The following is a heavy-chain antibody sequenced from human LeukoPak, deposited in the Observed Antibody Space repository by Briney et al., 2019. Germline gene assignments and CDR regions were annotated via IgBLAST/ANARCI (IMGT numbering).Heavy chain of an antibody. CDR2: IYSGGST. V-gene: IGHV3-53*01. CDR1: GVTVSSNY. J-gene: IGHJ6*02. Sequence: PGGSLRLSCAASGVTVSSNYMSWVRQAPGKGLEWVSVIYSGGSTYYADSVKGRFTISRDNSKNTLYLQMNSLRAEDTAVYYCARAVGYYGSGGHYYYYYGMDVWGQGTTVTVSS. CDR3: ARAVGYYGSGGHYYYYYGMDV. D-gene: IGHD3-10*01.